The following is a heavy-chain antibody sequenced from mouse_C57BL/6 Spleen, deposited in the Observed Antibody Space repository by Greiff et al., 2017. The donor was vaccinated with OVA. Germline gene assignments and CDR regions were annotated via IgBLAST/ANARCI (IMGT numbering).Heavy chain of an antibody. Sequence: QVQLKQPGTELVKPGASVKLSCKASGYTFTSYWMHWVKQRPGQGLEWIGNINPSNGGTNYNEKFKSKATLTVDKSSSTAYMQLSSLTSEDSAVYYCARGGIAVTGFAYWGQGTLVTVSA. CDR2: INPSNGGT. D-gene: IGHD1-1*01. CDR3: ARGGIAVTGFAY. CDR1: GYTFTSYW. V-gene: IGHV1-53*01. J-gene: IGHJ3*01.